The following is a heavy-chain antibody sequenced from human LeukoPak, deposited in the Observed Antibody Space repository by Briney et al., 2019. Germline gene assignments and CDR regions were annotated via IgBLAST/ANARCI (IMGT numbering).Heavy chain of an antibody. J-gene: IGHJ4*02. CDR1: GGSFSGYY. CDR3: ARDNLWFRELYYFDY. CDR2: INHSGST. D-gene: IGHD3-10*01. V-gene: IGHV4-34*01. Sequence: PSETLSLTCAVYGGSFSGYYWSWIRQPPGKGLEWIGEINHSGSTNYNPSLKSRVTISVDTSKNQFSLKLGSVTAADTAVYYCARDNLWFRELYYFDYWGQGTLVTVSS.